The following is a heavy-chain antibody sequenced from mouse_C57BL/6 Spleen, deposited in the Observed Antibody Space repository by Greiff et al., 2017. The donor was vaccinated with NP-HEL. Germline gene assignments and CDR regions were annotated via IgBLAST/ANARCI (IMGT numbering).Heavy chain of an antibody. V-gene: IGHV1-55*01. CDR1: GYTFTSYC. J-gene: IGHJ4*01. CDR2: IYPGSGST. D-gene: IGHD4-1*01. CDR3: ARHMGRNSYAMDY. Sequence: VQLQQPGAELVKPGASVTMSCKASGYTFTSYCITWVKQRPGQGLEWIGDIYPGSGSTNYNEKFKSKATLTVDTSSSPAYMQLSSLTSEDSAVYYCARHMGRNSYAMDYWGQGTSVTVSS.